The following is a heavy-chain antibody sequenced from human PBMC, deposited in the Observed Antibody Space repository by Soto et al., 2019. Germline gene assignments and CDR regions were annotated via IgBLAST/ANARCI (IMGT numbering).Heavy chain of an antibody. D-gene: IGHD3-22*01. J-gene: IGHJ3*01. V-gene: IGHV1-69*01. CDR2: FLPMFRTL. CDR1: GGIFGSHG. Sequence: QVQLIQSEAEVKKPGSSVRVSCTASGGIFGSHGFSWVRQAPGQRLAWVGGFLPMFRTLTYTEKFPARVRLGADESTNTGYVDRRCLTSEDTAVYYCVRARRIYYSDPHDEFVASDYEVWGQGTMVSVSS. CDR3: VRARRIYYSDPHDEFVASDYEV.